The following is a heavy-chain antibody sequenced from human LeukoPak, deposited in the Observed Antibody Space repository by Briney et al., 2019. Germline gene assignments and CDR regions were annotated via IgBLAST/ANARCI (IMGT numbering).Heavy chain of an antibody. Sequence: PSETLSLTCTVSGGSISSSSYYWGWIRQPPGKGLEWIGSIYYSGSTYYNPSLKSRVTISVDTSKNQFSLKLSSVTAADAAVYYCARRDYVWGSYRSWGQGTLVTVSS. CDR1: GGSISSSSYY. CDR3: ARRDYVWGSYRS. CDR2: IYYSGST. J-gene: IGHJ5*02. V-gene: IGHV4-39*01. D-gene: IGHD3-16*02.